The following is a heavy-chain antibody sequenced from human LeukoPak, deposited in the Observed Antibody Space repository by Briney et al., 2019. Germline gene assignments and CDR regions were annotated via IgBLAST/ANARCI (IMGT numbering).Heavy chain of an antibody. CDR2: IYSGGNT. D-gene: IGHD3-22*01. V-gene: IGHV3-53*01. Sequence: GGSLRLSCAASGFSVSSNYLSWVRQAPGKGLGWVSLIYSGGNTYYADSVRGRFSISRDNSKNTLYLQMNSLRAEDTAIYYCAVYSSLDYWSQGTLVTVSS. J-gene: IGHJ4*02. CDR1: GFSVSSNY. CDR3: AVYSSLDY.